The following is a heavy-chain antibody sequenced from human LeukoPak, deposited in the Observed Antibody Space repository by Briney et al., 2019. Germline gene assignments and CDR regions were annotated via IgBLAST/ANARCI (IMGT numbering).Heavy chain of an antibody. CDR3: AKNSGSYKWSC. D-gene: IGHD5-12*01. Sequence: SSETLSLTCTVSGGSISGSYWDWIRQSPGKGLEWPGYVYYTGRTNYNPSLKSRLTMSVDTSTNQFSLRLSSVTAADTAVYYCAKNSGSYKWSCWGQGTLVTVSS. V-gene: IGHV4-59*08. CDR2: VYYTGRT. CDR1: GGSISGSY. J-gene: IGHJ4*02.